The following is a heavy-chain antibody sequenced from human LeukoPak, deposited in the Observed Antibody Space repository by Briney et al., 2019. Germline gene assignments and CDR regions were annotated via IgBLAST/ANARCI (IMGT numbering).Heavy chain of an antibody. D-gene: IGHD6-13*01. Sequence: GSLRLSCAASGFTFTNDFMTWVRQAPGKGLEWIGYIYYSGSTNYNPSLKSRVTISVDTSKNQFSLKLSSVTAADTAVYYCARGPIDQQLVPGWFDPWGQGTLVTVSS. CDR2: IYYSGST. V-gene: IGHV4-59*01. J-gene: IGHJ5*02. CDR1: GFTFTNDF. CDR3: ARGPIDQQLVPGWFDP.